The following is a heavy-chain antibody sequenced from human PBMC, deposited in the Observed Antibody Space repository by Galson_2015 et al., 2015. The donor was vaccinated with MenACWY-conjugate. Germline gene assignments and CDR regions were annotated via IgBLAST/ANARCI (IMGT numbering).Heavy chain of an antibody. CDR2: MYNAGNT. CDR1: GVIVSNNY. Sequence: SLRLCCAAAGVIVSNNYMSWVRQAPGEGLEWVSVMYNAGNTYYADAVIGRLTISRDVSENTLYFQMNSLRADDTAVYYGAREGYYYNGDSRNRAFDIWGQGTMVTVSS. CDR3: AREGYYYNGDSRNRAFDI. J-gene: IGHJ3*02. V-gene: IGHV3-66*01. D-gene: IGHD3-22*01.